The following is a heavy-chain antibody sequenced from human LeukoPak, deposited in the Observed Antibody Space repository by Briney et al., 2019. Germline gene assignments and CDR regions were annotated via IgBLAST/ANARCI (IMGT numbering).Heavy chain of an antibody. CDR1: GGSISSSTYY. J-gene: IGHJ4*02. V-gene: IGHV4-39*07. D-gene: IGHD1-1*01. CDR2: IYYSGNT. CDR3: ARYVPVKTGPTRASFDY. Sequence: SETLSLTCIISGGSISSSTYYWGWIRQPPGKGLEWIGTIYYSGNTYYNPSLKSRVTISVDTSKSQFSLNLRSVTAADTAVYYCARYVPVKTGPTRASFDYWGQGILVTVSS.